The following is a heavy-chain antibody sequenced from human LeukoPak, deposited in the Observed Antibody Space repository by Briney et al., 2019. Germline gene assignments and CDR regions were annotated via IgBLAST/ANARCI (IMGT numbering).Heavy chain of an antibody. CDR1: GGSIISYY. V-gene: IGHV4-59*01. Sequence: SETLSLTCTVSGGSIISYYWSWIRQPPGKGMEWIGYIYYSGSTNYNSSFKSRVTISIDTSNNQFSLRLSSVTAADPAVYYCARGNLYYDSSGFDYWGQGTLVTVSS. J-gene: IGHJ4*02. CDR3: ARGNLYYDSSGFDY. D-gene: IGHD3-22*01. CDR2: IYYSGST.